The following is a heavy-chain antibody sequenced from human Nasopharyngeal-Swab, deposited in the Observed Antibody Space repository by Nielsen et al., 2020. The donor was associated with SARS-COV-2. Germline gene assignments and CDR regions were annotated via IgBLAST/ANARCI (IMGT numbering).Heavy chain of an antibody. CDR1: GYSFTSYW. D-gene: IGHD2-15*01. Sequence: KVSCKGSGYSFTSYWIGWVRQMPGKGLEWMGIIYPGDSDTRYSPSFQGQVTISTDKSISTAYLQWSSLKASDTAMYYCARRPSAYCSGGSCYSPNSDYYYGMDVWGQGTTATVSS. J-gene: IGHJ6*02. CDR3: ARRPSAYCSGGSCYSPNSDYYYGMDV. CDR2: IYPGDSDT. V-gene: IGHV5-51*01.